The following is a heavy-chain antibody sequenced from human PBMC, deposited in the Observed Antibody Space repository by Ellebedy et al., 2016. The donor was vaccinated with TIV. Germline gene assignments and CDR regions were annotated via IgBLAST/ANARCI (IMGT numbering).Heavy chain of an antibody. V-gene: IGHV3-15*01. CDR1: GFTFSSYS. CDR3: TTNYYDSSGYYGRYYYGMDV. J-gene: IGHJ6*02. Sequence: GESLKISCAASGFTFSSYSMNWVRQAPGKGLEWVGRIKSKTDGGTTDYAAPVKGRFTISRDDSKNTLYLQMNSLKTEDTAVYYCTTNYYDSSGYYGRYYYGMDVWGQGTTVTVSS. CDR2: IKSKTDGGTT. D-gene: IGHD3-22*01.